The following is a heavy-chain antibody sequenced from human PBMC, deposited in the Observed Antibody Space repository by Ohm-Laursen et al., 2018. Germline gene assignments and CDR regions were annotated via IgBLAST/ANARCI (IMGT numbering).Heavy chain of an antibody. D-gene: IGHD5-12*01. V-gene: IGHV3-48*03. CDR1: GFTFSSYE. CDR3: ARGDVDIVATNVYYYYGMDV. J-gene: IGHJ6*02. CDR2: ISSSGSTI. Sequence: SLRLSCAASGFTFSSYEMNWVRQAPGKGLEWVSYISSSGSTIYYADSVKGRFTISRDNAKNTLYLQMNSLRAEDTAVYYCARGDVDIVATNVYYYYGMDVWGQGTTVTVSS.